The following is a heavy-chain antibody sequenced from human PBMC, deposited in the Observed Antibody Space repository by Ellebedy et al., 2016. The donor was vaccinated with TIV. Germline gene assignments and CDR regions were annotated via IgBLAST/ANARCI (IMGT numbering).Heavy chain of an antibody. J-gene: IGHJ4*02. D-gene: IGHD1-26*01. Sequence: ASVKVSXXASGYSFIGYYIHWVRQAPGQGLEWMGRINPNSGGTDYAQKFQGRVTLTRDTSISTVYVEVSNLRYDDTAVYYCARSMILSGKYPGDYWGQGTLVAISS. CDR2: INPNSGGT. CDR1: GYSFIGYY. CDR3: ARSMILSGKYPGDY. V-gene: IGHV1-2*06.